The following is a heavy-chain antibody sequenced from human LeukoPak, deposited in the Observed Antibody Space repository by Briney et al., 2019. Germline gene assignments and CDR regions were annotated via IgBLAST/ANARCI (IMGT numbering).Heavy chain of an antibody. CDR3: ARDLSFGSLDF. D-gene: IGHD1-26*01. Sequence: WVAGMWHDGSREDYADSVKGRFTISRDMSKNTLNLQMNSLRVEDTAMFYCARDLSFGSLDFRGQGTLVTVSS. J-gene: IGHJ4*02. V-gene: IGHV3-33*01. CDR2: MWHDGSRE.